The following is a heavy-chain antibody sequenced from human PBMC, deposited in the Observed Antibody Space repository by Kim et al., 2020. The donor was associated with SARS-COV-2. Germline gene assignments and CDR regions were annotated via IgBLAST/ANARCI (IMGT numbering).Heavy chain of an antibody. CDR1: GFTFSSYA. D-gene: IGHD3-10*01. J-gene: IGHJ6*02. V-gene: IGHV3-23*01. Sequence: GGSLRLSCAASGFTFSSYAMSWVRQAPGKGLEWVSAISGSGGSTYYADSVKGRFTISRDNSKNTLYLQMNSLRAEDTAVYYCAKDKAYYYGSGSYYKDYYYYGMDVWGQGTTVTVSS. CDR3: AKDKAYYYGSGSYYKDYYYYGMDV. CDR2: ISGSGGST.